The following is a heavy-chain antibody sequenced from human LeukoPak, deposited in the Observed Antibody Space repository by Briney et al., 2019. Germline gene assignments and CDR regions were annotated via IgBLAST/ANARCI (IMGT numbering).Heavy chain of an antibody. V-gene: IGHV3-30*18. CDR3: AKASFRITTEYYTDY. Sequence: GRSLRLSCAASGFIFSSYGMHWVRQAPGKGLEWVAVISFDGSYKHYADSVKGRFTISRDNSKNTLYLQMNSLRVKDTAVYNCAKASFRITTEYYTDYWGQGTLVTVSS. CDR1: GFIFSSYG. D-gene: IGHD3-22*01. J-gene: IGHJ4*02. CDR2: ISFDGSYK.